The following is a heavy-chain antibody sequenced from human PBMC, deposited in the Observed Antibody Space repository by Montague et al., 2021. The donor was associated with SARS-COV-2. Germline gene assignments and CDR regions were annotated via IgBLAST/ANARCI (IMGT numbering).Heavy chain of an antibody. CDR2: TYYSGST. Sequence: SETLSLTCSVSGGSISSYYRSWIRQPPGKGLEWIGYTYYSGSTNYNPSLKSRVTISIDTSKNQFSLKLSSVTAADTAVYYCARHALGYFDWLNEGYFDYWGQGTLVTVSS. CDR3: ARHALGYFDWLNEGYFDY. J-gene: IGHJ4*02. V-gene: IGHV4-59*08. D-gene: IGHD3-9*01. CDR1: GGSISSYY.